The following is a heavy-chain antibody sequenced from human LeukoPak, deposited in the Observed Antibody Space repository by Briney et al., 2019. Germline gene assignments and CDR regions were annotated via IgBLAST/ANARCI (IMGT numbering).Heavy chain of an antibody. J-gene: IGHJ4*02. Sequence: GSLRLSCAASGFTFSSYAMHWVRQPPGKGLEWIGSIYYSGNTYYSPSLMSRVTISVDTSKNQFSLNLSSVTAADTAVYFCARAPHFFDTSGSRYYFDYWGQGALVTVSS. CDR3: ARAPHFFDTSGSRYYFDY. CDR1: GFTFSSYA. CDR2: IYYSGNT. D-gene: IGHD3-22*01. V-gene: IGHV4-39*07.